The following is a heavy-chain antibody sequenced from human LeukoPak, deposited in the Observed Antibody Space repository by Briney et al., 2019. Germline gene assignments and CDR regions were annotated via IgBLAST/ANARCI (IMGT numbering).Heavy chain of an antibody. CDR2: INHSGST. Sequence: SSETLSLTCAVYGGSFSGYYWSWIRQPPGKGLEWIGEINHSGSTNYNPSLKSRATISVDTSKSQFSLKLSSVTAADTAIYYCARGYSSSWYYFDYWGQGTLVTVSS. V-gene: IGHV4-34*01. CDR1: GGSFSGYY. J-gene: IGHJ4*02. CDR3: ARGYSSSWYYFDY. D-gene: IGHD6-13*01.